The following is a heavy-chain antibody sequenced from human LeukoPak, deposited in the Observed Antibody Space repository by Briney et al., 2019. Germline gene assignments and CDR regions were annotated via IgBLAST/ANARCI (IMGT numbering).Heavy chain of an antibody. CDR3: ARHQLLGPCFKGVCSAAFDI. CDR1: GYRFTSYW. J-gene: IGHJ3*02. D-gene: IGHD2-8*01. V-gene: IGHV5-10-1*01. CDR2: IDPSDSYT. Sequence: VESLKISCKGSGYRFTSYWISWVRQMPGKGLEWMGRIDPSDSYTNYSPSFQGHLTISADKSISTAYLQWSSLKASDTAMYYCARHQLLGPCFKGVCSAAFDIWGQGTLVTVSS.